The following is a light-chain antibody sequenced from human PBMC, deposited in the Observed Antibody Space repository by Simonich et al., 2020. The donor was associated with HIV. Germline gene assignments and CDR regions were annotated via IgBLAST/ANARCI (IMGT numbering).Light chain of an antibody. CDR2: GAS. J-gene: IGKJ2*01. CDR1: QSVSSSY. Sequence: EIVLTQSPGTLSLSPGERATLSCRASQSVSSSYLAWYQQKPCQAPRLLIYGASSRANGIPDRFSGSGSGTDFTLTISRLAPEDFAVYYCQQYGSSPFTFGQGTKLEIK. CDR3: QQYGSSPFT. V-gene: IGKV3-20*01.